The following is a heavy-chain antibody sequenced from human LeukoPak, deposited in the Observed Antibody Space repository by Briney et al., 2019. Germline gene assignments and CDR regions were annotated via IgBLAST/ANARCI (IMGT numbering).Heavy chain of an antibody. J-gene: IGHJ5*02. CDR2: INCDGIST. Sequence: LGGSLRLSCAASGFTFSSYWMHWVRQAPGKGLVWVSRINCDGISTSYADSVTSRFTISRDNAKDTLYLQMNSLRAEDTAVYYCARGVSPPYCSGGSCYSGWFDPWGEGTLVTVSS. CDR1: GFTFSSYW. CDR3: ARGVSPPYCSGGSCYSGWFDP. V-gene: IGHV3-74*01. D-gene: IGHD2-15*01.